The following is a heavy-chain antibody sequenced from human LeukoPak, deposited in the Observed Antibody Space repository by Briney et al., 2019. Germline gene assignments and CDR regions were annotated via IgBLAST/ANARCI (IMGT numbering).Heavy chain of an antibody. V-gene: IGHV4-34*01. CDR1: GGSFSGYY. CDR3: ARGYYDFCSGYYGRSYYYYYMDV. D-gene: IGHD3-3*01. J-gene: IGHJ6*03. Sequence: PSETLSLTCAVYGGSFSGYYWSWIRQPPGKGLEWIGEINHSGSTNYNPSLKSRVTISVDTSKNQFSLKLSSVTAADTAVYYCARGYYDFCSGYYGRSYYYYYMDVWGKGTTVTVSS. CDR2: INHSGST.